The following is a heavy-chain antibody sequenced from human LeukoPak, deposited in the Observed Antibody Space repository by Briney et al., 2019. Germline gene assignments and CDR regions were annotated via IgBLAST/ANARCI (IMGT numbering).Heavy chain of an antibody. CDR2: ISSSSSYI. J-gene: IGHJ4*02. Sequence: GGSLRLSCAASGFTFSSYSMNWVRQAPGKGLEWVSSISSSSSYIYYADSVKGRFTISRDNSKNTLYLQMNSLRAEDTAVCYCATRELDGYNPTDYWGQGTLVTVSS. V-gene: IGHV3-21*01. CDR1: GFTFSSYS. CDR3: ATRELDGYNPTDY. D-gene: IGHD5-24*01.